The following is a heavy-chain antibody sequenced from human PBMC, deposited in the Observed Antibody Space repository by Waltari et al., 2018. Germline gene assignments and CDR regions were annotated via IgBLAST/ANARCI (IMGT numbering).Heavy chain of an antibody. D-gene: IGHD2-21*01. CDR2: IDHSGTT. CDR1: GASLSGYS. Sequence: QVQLQQWGAGLLKPSETLSLTCAVYGASLSGYSWSWIRQPPGRGLEWIGEIDHSGTTNYNPSLKSRVTMSVDTSKSQFSLRLSSVTAADTAVYYCARSIPRSDFWGQGALVTVSS. CDR3: ARSIPRSDF. V-gene: IGHV4-34*02. J-gene: IGHJ4*02.